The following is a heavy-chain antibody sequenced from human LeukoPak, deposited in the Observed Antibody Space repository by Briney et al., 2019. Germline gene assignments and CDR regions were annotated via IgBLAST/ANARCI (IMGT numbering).Heavy chain of an antibody. D-gene: IGHD3-16*01. J-gene: IGHJ4*02. CDR3: AKGNVMGGRGFDY. V-gene: IGHV3-74*01. CDR2: INSDGSST. CDR1: GFTFSREW. Sequence: GGSLRLACAASGFTFSREWMHWVRHAPGKGLVWVSSINSDGSSTKYADSVKGRFTITRDNAKNTVYMQMNRLRAEDTAMYFCAKGNVMGGRGFDYWGQGTLVTVSS.